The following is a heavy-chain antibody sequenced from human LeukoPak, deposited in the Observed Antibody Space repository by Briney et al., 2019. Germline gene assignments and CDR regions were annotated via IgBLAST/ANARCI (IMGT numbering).Heavy chain of an antibody. CDR1: GNTLTEVS. J-gene: IGHJ4*02. Sequence: ASVQVSFKFSGNTLTEVSIHWVRQAPGQGLECMGWMSPKSGTVAYAQKFQGRVTMTTNISISTVYMELSSLRSEDTAVYYCARDRSRYSSSQLLEWGQGTLVTVSS. D-gene: IGHD6-13*01. V-gene: IGHV1-8*01. CDR2: MSPKSGTV. CDR3: ARDRSRYSSSQLLE.